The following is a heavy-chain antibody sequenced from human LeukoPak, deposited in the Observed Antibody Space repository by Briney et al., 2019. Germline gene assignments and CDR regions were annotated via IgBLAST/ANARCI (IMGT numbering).Heavy chain of an antibody. CDR1: GFTFSNYW. CDR3: ARGGDFWSGYHDY. V-gene: IGHV3-74*01. CDR2: IKTDGTSP. J-gene: IGHJ4*02. Sequence: TGGSLRLSCAASGFTFSNYWMHWVRQAPGKGLVWVSRIKTDGTSPSYVDSVKGRFTISRDNAKNTLYLQMNSLRAEDTAVYYCARGGDFWSGYHDYWGQGTLVTVSS. D-gene: IGHD3-3*01.